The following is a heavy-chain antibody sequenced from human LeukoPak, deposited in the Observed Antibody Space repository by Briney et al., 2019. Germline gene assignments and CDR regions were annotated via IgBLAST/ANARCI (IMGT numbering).Heavy chain of an antibody. CDR3: AKTGPGSSSQSYFDY. V-gene: IGHV3-23*01. CDR2: ISGSGGST. J-gene: IGHJ4*02. CDR1: GFTFSSYA. Sequence: PGGSPRLSCAASGFTFSSYAMSWVRQAPGRGLEWVSAISGSGGSTYYADSVKGRFTISRDNSKNTLYLQMNSLRAEDTAVYYCAKTGPGSSSQSYFDYWGQGTLVTVSS. D-gene: IGHD6-13*01.